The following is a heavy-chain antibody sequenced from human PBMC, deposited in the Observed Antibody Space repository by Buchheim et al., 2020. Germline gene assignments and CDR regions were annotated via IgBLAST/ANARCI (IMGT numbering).Heavy chain of an antibody. Sequence: QVQLVESGGGLVKPGGSLRLSCAASGFTFSDYYMSWIRQAPGKGLQWISYSTTSGTTVDYADSVKGRFTISRDNAKNSLYLQMNSLRAEDTAVYYCTNDPPYSGFAFAMWGQGT. CDR2: STTSGTTV. D-gene: IGHD1-26*01. V-gene: IGHV3-11*04. CDR3: TNDPPYSGFAFAM. J-gene: IGHJ3*02. CDR1: GFTFSDYY.